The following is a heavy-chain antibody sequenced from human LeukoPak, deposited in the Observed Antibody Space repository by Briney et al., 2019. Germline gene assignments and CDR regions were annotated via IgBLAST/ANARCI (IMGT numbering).Heavy chain of an antibody. CDR2: ISAYNGNT. D-gene: IGHD3-9*01. CDR3: ARDRNLYYDILTGYYLLFDY. Sequence: ASVKVSCKASGYTFTSYGISWVRQAPGQGLEWMGWISAYNGNTNYAQKLQGRVTVTTDTSTSTAYMELRSLRSDDTAVYYCARDRNLYYDILTGYYLLFDYWGQGTLVTVSS. V-gene: IGHV1-18*01. CDR1: GYTFTSYG. J-gene: IGHJ4*02.